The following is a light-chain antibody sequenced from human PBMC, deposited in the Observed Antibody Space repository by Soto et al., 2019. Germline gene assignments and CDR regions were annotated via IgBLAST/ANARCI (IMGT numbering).Light chain of an antibody. CDR3: SSYTSSSTLV. J-gene: IGLJ2*01. CDR2: EVS. Sequence: QSALTQPASVSGSPGQSITISCTGTSSDVGGYNYVSWYQQHPGKAPKLMIYEVSNRPSGVSNRFSGSKSGNTASLTNSGLQAEDEAEDYGSSYTSSSTLVFGGGTKQTVL. V-gene: IGLV2-14*01. CDR1: SSDVGGYNY.